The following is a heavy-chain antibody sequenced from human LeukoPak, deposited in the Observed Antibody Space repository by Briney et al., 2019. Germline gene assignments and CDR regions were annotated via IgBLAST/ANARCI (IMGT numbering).Heavy chain of an antibody. J-gene: IGHJ4*02. Sequence: ASVKVSCKASGYTFTSYDINWVRQATGQGLEWMGWMNPNSGNTGYAQKFQGRVTMTRNTSISTAYMELSSRKVRARAGYNCAGGWFLGSGLFDYWGQGTLVTVSS. V-gene: IGHV1-8*01. D-gene: IGHD3-10*01. CDR1: GYTFTSYD. CDR3: AGGWFLGSGLFDY. CDR2: MNPNSGNT.